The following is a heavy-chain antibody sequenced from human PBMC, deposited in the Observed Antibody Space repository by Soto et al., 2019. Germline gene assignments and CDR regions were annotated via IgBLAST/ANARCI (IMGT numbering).Heavy chain of an antibody. CDR2: IDDSGST. J-gene: IGHJ4*02. Sequence: SETLSLTCTVSGAPIGSRGYSWIFIRQPPGQGLEWIGYIDDSGSTSYNPSLHSRVTISVDRSKNQFTLKLSSVSAADTAVYYSTRGGLAYDSTGYAPLVFAYSGQGTLVTVSS. CDR1: GAPIGSRGYS. D-gene: IGHD3-22*01. CDR3: TRGGLAYDSTGYAPLVFAY. V-gene: IGHV4-30-2*01.